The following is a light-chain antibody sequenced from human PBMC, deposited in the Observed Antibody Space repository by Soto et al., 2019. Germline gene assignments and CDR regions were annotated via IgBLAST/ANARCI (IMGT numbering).Light chain of an antibody. CDR2: DVS. CDR1: SSDVGGYNY. CDR3: SSYTSSSTLHV. V-gene: IGLV2-14*01. Sequence: QSALTQPASVSGSPGQSITISCTGNSSDVGGYNYVSWYQQHPGKAPKLMIYDVSNRPSGVSNRFSGSKSGNTASLTISGLQAEDEADYYCSSYTSSSTLHVFGTGTKLTVL. J-gene: IGLJ1*01.